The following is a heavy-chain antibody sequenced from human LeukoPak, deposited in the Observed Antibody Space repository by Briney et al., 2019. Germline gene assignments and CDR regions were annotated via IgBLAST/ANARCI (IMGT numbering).Heavy chain of an antibody. CDR2: INHSGST. CDR1: GGSFSGYY. J-gene: IGHJ4*02. V-gene: IGHV4-34*01. CDR3: ASRTTVVTYYFDY. D-gene: IGHD4-23*01. Sequence: PSETLSLTCAVYGGSFSGYYWSWIRQPPGKGLEWIGEINHSGSTNYNPSLKSRVTISVDTSKNQFSLKLSSVTAADTAVYYCASRTTVVTYYFDYWGQGTLVTVSS.